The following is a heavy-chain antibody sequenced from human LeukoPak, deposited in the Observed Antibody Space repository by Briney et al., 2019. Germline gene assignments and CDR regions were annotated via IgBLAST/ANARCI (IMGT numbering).Heavy chain of an antibody. J-gene: IGHJ6*02. D-gene: IGHD4-23*01. Sequence: SETLSLTCAVYGGFFSGYYWSWIRQPPGKGLEWIGEINHSGSTNYNPSLKSRVTISVDTSKNQFSLKLSSVTAADTAVYYCARYYGGNSDYYYGMDVWGQGTTVTVSS. CDR1: GGFFSGYY. CDR3: ARYYGGNSDYYYGMDV. CDR2: INHSGST. V-gene: IGHV4-34*01.